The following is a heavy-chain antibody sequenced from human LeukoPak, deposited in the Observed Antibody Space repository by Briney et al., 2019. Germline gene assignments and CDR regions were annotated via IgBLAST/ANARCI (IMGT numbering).Heavy chain of an antibody. Sequence: GRSLRLSCAASGFTFSSYGMHWVRQAPGKGLEWVAVIWYDGSNKYYADSVKGRFTISRDNSKSTLYLQMNSLTAEDTAVYYCARGGYSGTYFFDYWGQGTPVTVSS. CDR3: ARGGYSGTYFFDY. J-gene: IGHJ4*02. V-gene: IGHV3-33*01. CDR1: GFTFSSYG. CDR2: IWYDGSNK. D-gene: IGHD1-26*01.